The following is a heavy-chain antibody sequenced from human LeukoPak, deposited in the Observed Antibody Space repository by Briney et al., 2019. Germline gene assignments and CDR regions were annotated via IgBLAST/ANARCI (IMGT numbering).Heavy chain of an antibody. V-gene: IGHV4-59*01. Sequence: SETLSLTCTVSGGSINDYYWSWIRQSPGKGLEWIGYIYYTGRTKYNPSVQSRVTISVDTSKNQFSLKLSSVTAADTAVYYCARDRDGYNYWGQGTLVTVSS. D-gene: IGHD5-24*01. J-gene: IGHJ4*02. CDR2: IYYTGRT. CDR1: GGSINDYY. CDR3: ARDRDGYNY.